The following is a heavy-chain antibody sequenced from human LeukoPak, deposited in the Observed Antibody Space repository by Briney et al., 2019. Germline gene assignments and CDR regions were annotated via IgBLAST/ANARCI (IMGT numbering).Heavy chain of an antibody. J-gene: IGHJ3*02. CDR3: ARLSAEYVGAPYAFDI. CDR2: IYHSGST. D-gene: IGHD6-6*01. CDR1: GGSISSGGYY. Sequence: SETLSLTCTVSGGSISSGGYYWSWLRQPPGKGLEWIGYIYHSGSTYYNPSLKSRVTISVDRSKNQFSLKLSSVTAADTAVYYCARLSAEYVGAPYAFDIWGQGTMVTVSS. V-gene: IGHV4-30-2*01.